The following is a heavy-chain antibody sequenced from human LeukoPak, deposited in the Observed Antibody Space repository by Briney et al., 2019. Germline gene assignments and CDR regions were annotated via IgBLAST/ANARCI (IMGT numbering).Heavy chain of an antibody. CDR2: VHHSGST. CDR1: GASISSYF. D-gene: IGHD1-1*01. Sequence: SETLSLTCTVSGASISSYFWSWIRQPPGEGLEWVGYVHHSGSTNYNPSLKSRVTISLDSSKTQFSLRLTSVTAADTAVYYCASQLGGTTFHWGQGTLVTVSS. CDR3: ASQLGGTTFH. J-gene: IGHJ4*02. V-gene: IGHV4-59*01.